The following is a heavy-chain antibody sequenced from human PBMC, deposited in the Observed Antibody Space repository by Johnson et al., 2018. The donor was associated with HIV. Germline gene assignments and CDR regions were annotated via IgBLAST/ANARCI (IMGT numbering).Heavy chain of an antibody. J-gene: IGHJ3*02. Sequence: QVQLVESGGGLVQPGGSLRLSCAASGFTFSSYGMHWVRQAPGKGLEWVAVIWYDGSNKYYADSEKGRFTISRDNSKNTLYLQMNSLRAEDTALYYCAKSLIAVAGGGGAFDIWGQVTMVTVSS. CDR3: AKSLIAVAGGGGAFDI. CDR2: IWYDGSNK. V-gene: IGHV3-30*02. CDR1: GFTFSSYG. D-gene: IGHD6-19*01.